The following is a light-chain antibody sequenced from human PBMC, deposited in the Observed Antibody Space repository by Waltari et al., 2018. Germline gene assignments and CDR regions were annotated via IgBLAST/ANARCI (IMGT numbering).Light chain of an antibody. CDR1: SLRSYY. CDR2: GKN. CDR3: NSRDSSGNHVV. V-gene: IGLV3-19*01. Sequence: SSELTQDPAVSVALGQTVRITCQGDSLRSYYASWYQQKPGQAPVLVSNGKNNRPSGIPDRFSGSSSGNTASLTITGAQAEDEADYYGNSRDSSGNHVVFGGGTKLTVL. J-gene: IGLJ2*01.